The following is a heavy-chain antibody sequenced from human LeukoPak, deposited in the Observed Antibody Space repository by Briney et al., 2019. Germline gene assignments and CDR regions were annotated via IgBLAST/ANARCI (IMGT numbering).Heavy chain of an antibody. CDR3: AREGGYSYGYARDF. V-gene: IGHV1-69*04. J-gene: IGHJ4*02. CDR1: AGTFTSYA. CDR2: IIPILGIA. D-gene: IGHD5-18*01. Sequence: GASVKVSCKASAGTFTSYAISWDRQAPGQGLEWMGRIIPILGIANYAQKFQGRVTITADKSTSTAYMELRSLRSEDTAVYYCAREGGYSYGYARDFGGQGTLVTVSS.